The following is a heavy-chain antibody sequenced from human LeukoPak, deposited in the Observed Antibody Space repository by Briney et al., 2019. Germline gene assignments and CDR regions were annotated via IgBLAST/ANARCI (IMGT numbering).Heavy chain of an antibody. Sequence: GGSLRLSCAASGFTVSSNYMSWVRQAPGKGLEWVSVIYSGGSTYYADSVKGRFTISRDNSKNTLYLQMNSLRAEDTAVYYCATDGSTSYHDYWGQGTRVTVSS. D-gene: IGHD2-2*01. V-gene: IGHV3-66*01. CDR2: IYSGGST. CDR1: GFTVSSNY. J-gene: IGHJ4*02. CDR3: ATDGSTSYHDY.